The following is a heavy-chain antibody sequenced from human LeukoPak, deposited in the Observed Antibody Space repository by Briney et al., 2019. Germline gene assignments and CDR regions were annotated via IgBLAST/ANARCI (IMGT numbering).Heavy chain of an antibody. V-gene: IGHV4-34*01. J-gene: IGHJ4*02. CDR2: INHSGST. Sequence: SETLSLTCAVYGGSFSGYYWSWIRQPPGKGLEWIGEINHSGSTNYNPSLKSRVTISVDTSKNQFSLKLSSVTAADTAVYYCARVDYDFWSGYYDWGQGTLVTVSS. D-gene: IGHD3-3*01. CDR3: ARVDYDFWSGYYD. CDR1: GGSFSGYY.